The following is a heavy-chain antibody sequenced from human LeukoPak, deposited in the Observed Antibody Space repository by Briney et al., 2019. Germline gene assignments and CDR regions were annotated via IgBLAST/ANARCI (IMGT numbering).Heavy chain of an antibody. Sequence: SETLSLTWTVSGGSVSSGSYDWSWMRQPPGKGLEWSGNSYYRGSANCNPSLKSRVAISVDTSKTQCSLKLSSVTAADTAVYYCARYAAGPFDYWGQGTLVTVSS. D-gene: IGHD6-13*01. CDR2: SYYRGSA. CDR1: GGSVSSGSYD. V-gene: IGHV4-61*01. CDR3: ARYAAGPFDY. J-gene: IGHJ4*02.